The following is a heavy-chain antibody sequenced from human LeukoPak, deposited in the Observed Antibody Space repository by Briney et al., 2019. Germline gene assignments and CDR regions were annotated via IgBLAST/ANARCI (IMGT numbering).Heavy chain of an antibody. J-gene: IGHJ6*03. V-gene: IGHV1-18*01. Sequence: ASVKVSCKASGYTFTSYGISWVRQAPGQGLEWMGWISAYNGNTNYAQKLQGRVTMTRNTSISTAYMELSSLRSEDTAVYYCARVHHSGYDYYYYYMDVWGKGTTVTISS. CDR1: GYTFTSYG. CDR3: ARVHHSGYDYYYYYMDV. D-gene: IGHD5-12*01. CDR2: ISAYNGNT.